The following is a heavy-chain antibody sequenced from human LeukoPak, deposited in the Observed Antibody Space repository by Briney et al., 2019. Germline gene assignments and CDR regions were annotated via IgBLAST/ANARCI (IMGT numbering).Heavy chain of an antibody. Sequence: ASVKVSCKASGYTFTSYGISWVRQAPGQGLEWMGIINPNRGSTSYAQKFQGRVTMTRDMSTSTVYMELSSLRSEDTAVYYCTTGGHVRVYDSSAYYGHYWGQGTLVTVSS. CDR1: GYTFTSYG. CDR3: TTGGHVRVYDSSAYYGHY. V-gene: IGHV1-46*01. CDR2: INPNRGST. J-gene: IGHJ4*02. D-gene: IGHD3-22*01.